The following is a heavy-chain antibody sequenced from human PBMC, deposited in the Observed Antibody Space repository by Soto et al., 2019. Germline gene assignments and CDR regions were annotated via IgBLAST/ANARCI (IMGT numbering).Heavy chain of an antibody. D-gene: IGHD3-22*01. CDR3: AKDTYYHDSSGYYVFDH. Sequence: QVQLVESGGGVVQPGRSLSLSCTASGFTFSSYGMHWVRQTPGMGLEWVAHISYDGSNEHYIDSVKGRFTISRDNSXNXXYLQMNSLRTEDTALYYCAKDTYYHDSSGYYVFDHWGQGTLVTVSS. CDR1: GFTFSSYG. CDR2: ISYDGSNE. J-gene: IGHJ4*02. V-gene: IGHV3-30*18.